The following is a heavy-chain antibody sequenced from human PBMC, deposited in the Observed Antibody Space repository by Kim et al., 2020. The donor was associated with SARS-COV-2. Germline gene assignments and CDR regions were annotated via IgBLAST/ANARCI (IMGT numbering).Heavy chain of an antibody. J-gene: IGHJ5*02. Sequence: GGSLRLSCAASGFTFSSYGMHWVRQAPGKGLEWVAVISYDGSNKYYADSVKGRFTISRDNSKNTLYLQMNSLRAEDTAVYYCAKAAVSRPTLKNWFDPWG. CDR2: ISYDGSNK. CDR3: AKAAVSRPTLKNWFDP. V-gene: IGHV3-30*18. D-gene: IGHD6-13*01. CDR1: GFTFSSYG.